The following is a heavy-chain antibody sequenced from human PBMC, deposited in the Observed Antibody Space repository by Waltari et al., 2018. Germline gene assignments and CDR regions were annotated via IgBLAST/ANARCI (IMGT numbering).Heavy chain of an antibody. V-gene: IGHV3-23*01. J-gene: IGHJ5*01. CDR1: GFPCSSYV. Sequence: EVQLLESGGGLVQPGGALRHSCAPSGFPCSSYVMTWVRQAPGTGLEWVSAISGTRAYYADSVKGRFSVSRDDSKNMLFLQMNSLRAEDTAVYYCAKESLGFDSWGQGTLVTASS. CDR3: AKESLGFDS. CDR2: ISGTRA.